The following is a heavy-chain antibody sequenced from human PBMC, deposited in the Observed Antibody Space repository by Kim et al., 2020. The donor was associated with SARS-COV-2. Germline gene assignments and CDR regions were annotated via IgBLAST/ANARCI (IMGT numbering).Heavy chain of an antibody. CDR1: GGSISSSSYY. D-gene: IGHD3-22*01. Sequence: SETLSLTCTVSGGSISSSSYYWGWIRQPPGKGLEWIGSIYYSGSTYYNPSLKSRVTISVDTSKNQFSLKLSSVTAADTAVYYCARHYYDSSGYPHWFDPWGQGTLVTVSS. J-gene: IGHJ5*02. V-gene: IGHV4-39*01. CDR3: ARHYYDSSGYPHWFDP. CDR2: IYYSGST.